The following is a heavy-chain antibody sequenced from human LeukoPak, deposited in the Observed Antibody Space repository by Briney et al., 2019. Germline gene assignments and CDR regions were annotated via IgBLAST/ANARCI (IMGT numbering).Heavy chain of an antibody. J-gene: IGHJ4*02. CDR3: ARDSPYGDDLYY. Sequence: PSETLSLTCTVSGGSISSSSYYWGWIRQPPGKGLEWIGSIYYSGSTYYNPSLKSRVTISVDTSKNQFSLKLSSVTAADTALYYCARDSPYGDDLYYWGQGTLVTVSS. CDR1: GGSISSSSYY. V-gene: IGHV4-39*07. D-gene: IGHD4-17*01. CDR2: IYYSGST.